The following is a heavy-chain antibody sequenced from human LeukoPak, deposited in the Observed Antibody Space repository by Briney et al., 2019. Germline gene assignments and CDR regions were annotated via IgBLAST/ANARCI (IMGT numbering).Heavy chain of an antibody. D-gene: IGHD6-13*01. V-gene: IGHV3-30*02. CDR1: GFSFSAYA. CDR2: IRYDGINK. Sequence: GGSLRLSCAASGFSFSAYAMYWVRQAPGKGPEGVALIRYDGINKYYGDSVKGRFTISRDNSKNMLYLQMNSLRAEDTAVYYCVETGSGWYGDYWGQGARVTVSS. J-gene: IGHJ4*02. CDR3: VETGSGWYGDY.